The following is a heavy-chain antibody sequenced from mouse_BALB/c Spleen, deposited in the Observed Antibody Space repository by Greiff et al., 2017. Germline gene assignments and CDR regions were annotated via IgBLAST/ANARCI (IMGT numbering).Heavy chain of an antibody. CDR2: IWSDGST. CDR3: ARHPHGVPRGYAMDY. CDR1: GFSLTSYG. J-gene: IGHJ4*01. D-gene: IGHD2-14*01. Sequence: VQLVESGPDLVAPSQSLSITCTVSGFSLTSYGVHWVRQPPGKGLEWLVVIWSDGSTTYNSALKSRLSISKDNSKSQVFLKMNSLQTDDTAMYYCARHPHGVPRGYAMDYWGQGTSVTVSS. V-gene: IGHV2-6-2*01.